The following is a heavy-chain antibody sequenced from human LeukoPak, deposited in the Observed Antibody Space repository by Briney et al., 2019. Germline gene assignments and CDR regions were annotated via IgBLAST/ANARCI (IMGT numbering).Heavy chain of an antibody. CDR2: ISGSGGST. Sequence: PGGSLRLSCAGSGFTFSSYAMSWLRQAPGKGLEWVSAISGSGGSTYYADSVKGRFTISRDNSKNTLYLQMNSLRAEDTAVYYCAKDDYYSDSSGYYYADYFDYWGQGTLVTVSS. D-gene: IGHD3-22*01. CDR1: GFTFSSYA. V-gene: IGHV3-23*01. J-gene: IGHJ4*02. CDR3: AKDDYYSDSSGYYYADYFDY.